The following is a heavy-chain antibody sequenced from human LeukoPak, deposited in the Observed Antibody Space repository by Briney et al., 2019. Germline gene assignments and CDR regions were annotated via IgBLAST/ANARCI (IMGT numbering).Heavy chain of an antibody. CDR1: GGSISSSSYY. CDR3: ARGSWQLAEELY. CDR2: IYYSGST. Sequence: PSETLSLTCTVSGGSISSSSYYWGWIRPPPGKGLECIGSIYYSGSTYYNPSLKSRVTISVDTSKNEFSLKLSSVTAADTAVYYCARGSWQLAEELYWGQGTLVTVSS. V-gene: IGHV4-39*07. J-gene: IGHJ4*02. D-gene: IGHD6-6*01.